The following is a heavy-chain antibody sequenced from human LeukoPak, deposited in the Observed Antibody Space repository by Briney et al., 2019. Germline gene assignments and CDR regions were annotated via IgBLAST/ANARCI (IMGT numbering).Heavy chain of an antibody. CDR2: IYYSESA. D-gene: IGHD3-22*01. CDR3: ARVGGYPLSAFDI. J-gene: IGHJ3*02. V-gene: IGHV4-59*08. Sequence: SETLSHTCTVSGGSIRSYYWSWIRQPPGKGLEWIGYIYYSESANYNPSLKSRITISIDTSKDQFSLNLNSVTAADTAVYYCARVGGYPLSAFDIWGQGTMVTVSS. CDR1: GGSIRSYY.